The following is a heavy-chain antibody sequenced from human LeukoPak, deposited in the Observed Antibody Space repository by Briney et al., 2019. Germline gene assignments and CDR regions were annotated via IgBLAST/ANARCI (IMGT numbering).Heavy chain of an antibody. D-gene: IGHD6-19*01. CDR3: ARYLGIGSQRYYFDY. V-gene: IGHV6-1*01. CDR1: GDSVSSSSAA. Sequence: SQTLSLTCAISGDSVSSSSAAWSWIRQSPSRGLEWLGRTYYGSKWYDDYAVSVKSRITINPDTSKNQFSLQLTSVTPEDTAVYYCARYLGIGSQRYYFDYWGQGTLVAVS. CDR2: TYYGSKWYD. J-gene: IGHJ4*02.